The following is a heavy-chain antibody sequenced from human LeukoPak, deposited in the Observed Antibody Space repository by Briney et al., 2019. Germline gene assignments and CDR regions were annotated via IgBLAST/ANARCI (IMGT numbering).Heavy chain of an antibody. D-gene: IGHD5-12*01. CDR3: AKESGSINDYYYYYYMDA. Sequence: GGSLRLSCAASGFTFSSYEMNWVRQAPGKGLEWVAVISYDGSNKYYADSVKGRFTISRDNSKNTLYLQMNSLRAEDTAVYYCAKESGSINDYYYYYYMDAWGKGTTVTVSS. CDR2: ISYDGSNK. V-gene: IGHV3-30*18. CDR1: GFTFSSYE. J-gene: IGHJ6*03.